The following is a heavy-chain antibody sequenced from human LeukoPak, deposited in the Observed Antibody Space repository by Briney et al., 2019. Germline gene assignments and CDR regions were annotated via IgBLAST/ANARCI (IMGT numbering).Heavy chain of an antibody. V-gene: IGHV3-23*01. J-gene: IGHJ3*02. D-gene: IGHD2-8*01. CDR1: ILIFSNYA. CDR2: ISGSGNTR. Sequence: GGSLRLSCAASILIFSNYAMNWVRQAPGKGLEWVAVISGSGNTRYYEDSVKGRFTISRDNSKDTVFLQMDSLRAEDTGIYFCARGEGRMVYASGALDMWGLGTMVTVSS. CDR3: ARGEGRMVYASGALDM.